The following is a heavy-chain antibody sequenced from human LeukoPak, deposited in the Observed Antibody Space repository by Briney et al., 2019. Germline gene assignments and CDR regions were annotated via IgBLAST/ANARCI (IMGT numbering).Heavy chain of an antibody. J-gene: IGHJ3*02. Sequence: PGGSLRLSCAASGFTFSSYAMSCVRQAPGKGLEWVSAISGSGGNTYYADSVKGRFTISRDNSKNTLYLQMNSLRAEDTAVYYCAKAKTMTLDAFDIWGQGTMVTVSS. V-gene: IGHV3-23*01. CDR3: AKAKTMTLDAFDI. CDR2: ISGSGGNT. CDR1: GFTFSSYA. D-gene: IGHD3-22*01.